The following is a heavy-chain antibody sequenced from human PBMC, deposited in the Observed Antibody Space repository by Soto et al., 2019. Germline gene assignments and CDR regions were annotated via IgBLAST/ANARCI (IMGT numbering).Heavy chain of an antibody. V-gene: IGHV3-72*01. J-gene: IGHJ3*02. CDR1: GFSFSDYY. CDR2: IRNKGNSYTT. D-gene: IGHD1-1*01. CDR3: ARASRGGSQPDVFDI. Sequence: EVQLVESGGGLVQPGGSLRLSCAASGFSFSDYYMDWVRQAPGKGLEWVGRIRNKGNSYTTEYAASVKGRFTISRDDSKNSLYLQMNSLKTEDTAVYHCARASRGGSQPDVFDIWGQGTMVTVSS.